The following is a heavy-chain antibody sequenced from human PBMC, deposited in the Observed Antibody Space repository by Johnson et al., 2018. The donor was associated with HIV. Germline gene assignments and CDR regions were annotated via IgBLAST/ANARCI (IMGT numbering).Heavy chain of an antibody. D-gene: IGHD6-19*01. V-gene: IGHV3-30*14. Sequence: QVQLVESGGGVVQPGRSLRLSCAASGFTFRSYAIHWVRQAPGKGLEWVAVISYDGTNKYSADSVKGRFTISRDNSKNTLYLQMNSLRAEDTALYYCARDLRNSGWSNGFDVWGQGTMVTVSS. CDR1: GFTFRSYA. CDR2: ISYDGTNK. CDR3: ARDLRNSGWSNGFDV. J-gene: IGHJ3*01.